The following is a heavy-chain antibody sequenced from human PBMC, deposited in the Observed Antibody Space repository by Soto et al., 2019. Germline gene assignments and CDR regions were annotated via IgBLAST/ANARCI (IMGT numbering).Heavy chain of an antibody. Sequence: GGSLRLSCAASGFTFSSYAMSWVRQAPGKGLEWVSAISGSGGSTYYADSVKGRFTISRDNSKNTLYLQINSLRAEDTAVYYCAKVAGRDCSRTSCLYSFDYWGQGTLVTVSS. V-gene: IGHV3-23*01. CDR2: ISGSGGST. CDR1: GFTFSSYA. D-gene: IGHD2-2*01. CDR3: AKVAGRDCSRTSCLYSFDY. J-gene: IGHJ4*02.